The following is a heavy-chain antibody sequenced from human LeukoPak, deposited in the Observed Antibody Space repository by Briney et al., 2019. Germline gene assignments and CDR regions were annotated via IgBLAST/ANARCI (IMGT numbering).Heavy chain of an antibody. D-gene: IGHD2-2*01. Sequence: PGGSLRLSCAASGFTFSSYAMHWVRQAPGKGLEWVAVISYDGSNKYYADSVKGRFTISRDNSKNTLYLQMNSLRAEDTAVYYCARGYCSSTSCERYYYYMDVWAKGPRSPSP. V-gene: IGHV3-30-3*01. CDR2: ISYDGSNK. CDR1: GFTFSSYA. J-gene: IGHJ6*03. CDR3: ARGYCSSTSCERYYYYMDV.